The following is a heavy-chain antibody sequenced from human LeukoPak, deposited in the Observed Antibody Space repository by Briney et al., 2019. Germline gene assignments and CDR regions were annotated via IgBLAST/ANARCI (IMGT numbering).Heavy chain of an antibody. Sequence: ASVKVSCTASGYTFTSYGISWVRQAPGQGLEWMGWISAYNGNTNYAQKLQGRVTMTTDTSTSTAYMELRSLRSDDTAVYYCARDRPGYSGYDSGYWGQGTLVTVSS. J-gene: IGHJ4*02. CDR3: ARDRPGYSGYDSGY. CDR1: GYTFTSYG. D-gene: IGHD5-12*01. CDR2: ISAYNGNT. V-gene: IGHV1-18*01.